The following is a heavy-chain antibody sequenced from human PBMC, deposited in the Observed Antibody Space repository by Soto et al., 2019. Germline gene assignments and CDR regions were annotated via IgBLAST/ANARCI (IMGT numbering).Heavy chain of an antibody. CDR1: GGTFSSYT. D-gene: IGHD1-26*01. Sequence: QVQLVQSGAEVKKPGSSVKVSCKASGGTFSSYTISWVRQAPGQGLEWMGRIIPILGIANYAQKFQGRVTXTXXKATSTAYMELSSLRSEDTAVYYCAMEGGATVFDPWGQGTLVTVSS. V-gene: IGHV1-69*02. CDR2: IIPILGIA. CDR3: AMEGGATVFDP. J-gene: IGHJ5*02.